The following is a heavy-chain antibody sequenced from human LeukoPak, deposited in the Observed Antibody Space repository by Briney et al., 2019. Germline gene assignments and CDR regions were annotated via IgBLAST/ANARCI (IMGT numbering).Heavy chain of an antibody. V-gene: IGHV1-69*04. D-gene: IGHD4-17*01. CDR1: GGTFSSYA. J-gene: IGHJ3*02. CDR3: AREATVTPNAFDI. CDR2: IIPILGIA. Sequence: SVKVSCKTSGGTFSSYAISWVRQAPGQGLEWMGRIIPILGIANYAQKFQGRVTITADKSTSTAYMELSSLRSEDTAVYYCAREATVTPNAFDIWGQGTMVTVSS.